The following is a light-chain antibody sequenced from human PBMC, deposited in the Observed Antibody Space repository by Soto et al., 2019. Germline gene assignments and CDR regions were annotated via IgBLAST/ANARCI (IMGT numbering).Light chain of an antibody. CDR3: AAWDDSLSGPNYV. V-gene: IGLV1-47*01. J-gene: IGLJ1*01. CDR2: RNN. Sequence: QSVLTQPPSASGAPGQGGTISFFWSSPQNGSNYVYWYQQLPGTAPKLLIYRNNQRPSGVPDRFSGSKSGTSASLAISGLRSEDEADYYCAAWDDSLSGPNYVFGTGTKVTVL. CDR1: SPQNGSNY.